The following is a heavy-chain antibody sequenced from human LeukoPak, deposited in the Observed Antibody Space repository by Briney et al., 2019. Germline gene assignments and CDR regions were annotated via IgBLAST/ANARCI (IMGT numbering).Heavy chain of an antibody. D-gene: IGHD3-3*01. CDR2: IYYTVST. CDR3: ARHKEDDFWSGYYGWGERYYYYYMDV. V-gene: IGHV4-59*08. J-gene: IGHJ6*03. Sequence: PSGTLSLTCAVSGGSISGYSWSWSRQPPGKGLEWIGYIYYTVSTFYTHSHRSHVTISLYVYKNQFSLKLSFVTDVDTDVYYCARHKEDDFWSGYYGWGERYYYYYMDVWGKGTTVSVSS. CDR1: GGSISGYS.